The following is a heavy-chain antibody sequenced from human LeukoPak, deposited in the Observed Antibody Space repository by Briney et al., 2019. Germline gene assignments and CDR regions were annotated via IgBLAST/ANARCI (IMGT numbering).Heavy chain of an antibody. Sequence: PSETLSLTCTASGGSIRSTSYYWGWIRQPPVKGLEWIGSIYYSGSTYYNPSLKSRVTISVDTSKNQFSLKLSSVTAADTAVYHCARHRSGWLQSSFDYWGQGTLVTVSS. CDR2: IYYSGST. J-gene: IGHJ4*02. D-gene: IGHD5-24*01. CDR1: GGSIRSTSYY. V-gene: IGHV4-39*01. CDR3: ARHRSGWLQSSFDY.